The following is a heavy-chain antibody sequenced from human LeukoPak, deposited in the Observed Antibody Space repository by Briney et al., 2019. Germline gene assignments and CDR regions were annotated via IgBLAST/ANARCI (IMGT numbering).Heavy chain of an antibody. J-gene: IGHJ6*02. V-gene: IGHV4-59*01. D-gene: IGHD3-10*01. CDR2: IYYSGST. CDR3: ARAPSYGSGTIYGMDV. Sequence: SETLSLTCTVSGGSISSYYWSWIRQPPGEGLEWIGHIYYSGSTNYNPSLKSRVTISVDTSKNQFSLKLSSVTAADTAVYYCARAPSYGSGTIYGMDVWGQGTTVTVSS. CDR1: GGSISSYY.